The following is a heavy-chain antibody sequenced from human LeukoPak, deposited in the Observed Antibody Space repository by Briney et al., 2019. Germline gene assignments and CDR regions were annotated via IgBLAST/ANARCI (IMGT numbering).Heavy chain of an antibody. J-gene: IGHJ4*02. D-gene: IGHD2-21*02. CDR3: VRDGMVTEPINY. V-gene: IGHV3-30*02. CDR1: GFIFSNYG. Sequence: PGGSLRLSRVVSGFIFSNYGMHWVRQAPAKGLEWVAFIRYEGKTEHYADSVKGRLTVSRHTSKNTLYLQVNSLRVEDTAVYYCVRDGMVTEPINYWGEGGLVTVSS. CDR2: IRYEGKTE.